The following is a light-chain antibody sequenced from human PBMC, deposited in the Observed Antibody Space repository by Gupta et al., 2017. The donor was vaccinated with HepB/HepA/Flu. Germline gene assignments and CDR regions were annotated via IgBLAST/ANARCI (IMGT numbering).Light chain of an antibody. CDR2: AAS. V-gene: IGKV1-9*01. CDR1: QGISTY. Sequence: DIPLTQSPSFLSASVGDRVTITCRASQGISTYLAWYQQEPGKAPKLLIYAASTLQSGVPSRFSGSGSGTEFTLTISSLQPEDFATYYCQHLHSYPPITFGQGTRLEIK. J-gene: IGKJ5*01. CDR3: QHLHSYPPIT.